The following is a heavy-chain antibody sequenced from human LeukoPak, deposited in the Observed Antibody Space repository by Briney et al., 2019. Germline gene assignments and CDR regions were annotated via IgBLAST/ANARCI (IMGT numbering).Heavy chain of an antibody. CDR2: IIPIFGTA. Sequence: ASVKVPCKASGGTFSSYAISWVRQAPGQGLEWMGGIIPIFGTANYAQKFQGRVTITADESTSTAYMELSSLRSEDTAVYYCARIYDFWSGYSPYYYGMDVWGQGTTVTVSS. J-gene: IGHJ6*02. CDR1: GGTFSSYA. V-gene: IGHV1-69*13. CDR3: ARIYDFWSGYSPYYYGMDV. D-gene: IGHD3-3*01.